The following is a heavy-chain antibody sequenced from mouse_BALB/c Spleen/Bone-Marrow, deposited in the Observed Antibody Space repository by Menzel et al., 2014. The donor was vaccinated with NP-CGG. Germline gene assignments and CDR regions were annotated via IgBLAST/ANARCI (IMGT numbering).Heavy chain of an antibody. CDR3: ARGKGRVLFDY. J-gene: IGHJ2*01. Sequence: EVKLVESGGGLVQPGGSLRLSCATSGFTFSDYYMNWVRQPPGKALEWLGFIRNKANGYTTEYSASVKGRFTISRDNSQNILYLQMNTLRAEDSATYYCARGKGRVLFDYWGQGATLTVSS. CDR1: GFTFSDYY. CDR2: IRNKANGYTT. V-gene: IGHV7-3*02.